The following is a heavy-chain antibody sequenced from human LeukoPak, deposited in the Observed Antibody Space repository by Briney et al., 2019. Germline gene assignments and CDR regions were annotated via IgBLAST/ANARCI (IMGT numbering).Heavy chain of an antibody. D-gene: IGHD3-10*01. CDR1: GVSISSDDYF. CDR3: ARESKLFFGETR. V-gene: IGHV4-39*02. J-gene: IGHJ4*02. Sequence: PSETLSLTCTVSGVSISSDDYFWGWIRQSPGKGLEWIASVSYSGTVYYNPSLESRVTISLDTSKNQFSLTMNSVTAADTAVYYCARESKLFFGETRWGQGTLVTVSS. CDR2: VSYSGTV.